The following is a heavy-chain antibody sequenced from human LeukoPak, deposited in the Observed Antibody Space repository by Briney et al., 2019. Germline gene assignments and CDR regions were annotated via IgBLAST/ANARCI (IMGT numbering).Heavy chain of an antibody. Sequence: GGSLRLSCAASGFTFSSYSMNWVRQAPGKGLEWVSSISSSSSYIYYADSVKGRFTISRDNAKNSLYLQMNSLRAEDTAVYYCARDTSSYYYDSSGYPYYYYGMDVWGQGTTVTVSS. CDR3: ARDTSSYYYDSSGYPYYYYGMDV. CDR2: ISSSSSYI. CDR1: GFTFSSYS. D-gene: IGHD3-22*01. V-gene: IGHV3-21*01. J-gene: IGHJ6*02.